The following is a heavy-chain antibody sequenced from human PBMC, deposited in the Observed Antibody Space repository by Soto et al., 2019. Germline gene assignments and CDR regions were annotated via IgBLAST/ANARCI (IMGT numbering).Heavy chain of an antibody. CDR1: GYTFTSYG. V-gene: IGHV1-3*01. J-gene: IGHJ5*02. CDR3: ARVRPPNWFDP. CDR2: INAGNGNT. Sequence: XSGKVSFKASGYTFTSYGMHWVRQAPGQRLEWMGWINAGNGNTKYSQKFQGRVTITRDTSASTAYMELSSLRSEDTAVYYCARVRPPNWFDPWGQGTLVTVSS.